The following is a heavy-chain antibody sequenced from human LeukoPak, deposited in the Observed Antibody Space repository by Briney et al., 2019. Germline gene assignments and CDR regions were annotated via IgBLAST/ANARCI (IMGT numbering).Heavy chain of an antibody. CDR1: GGSITNNF. CDR2: IFYSGRT. J-gene: IGHJ3*02. V-gene: IGHV4-59*01. CDR3: ARDSHCEGSKLVQDTFDS. D-gene: IGHD2-2*01. Sequence: SETLSLTCAVSGGSITNNFWSWIRRPPGKGLEWIGYIFYSGRTSSNPSLKSRVTISVDTSKNQFSLSLSSVTAADTAVYYCARDSHCEGSKLVQDTFDSWGQGTRVTVSS.